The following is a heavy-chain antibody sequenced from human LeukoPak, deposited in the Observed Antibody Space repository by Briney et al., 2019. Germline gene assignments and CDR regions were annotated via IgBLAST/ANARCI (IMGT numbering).Heavy chain of an antibody. CDR2: ICHSGST. D-gene: IGHD6-13*01. V-gene: IGHV4-30-2*01. J-gene: IGHJ5*02. Sequence: SQTLSLTCAVSGGSISSGGYSWSWIRQPPGKGLEWIGYICHSGSTYYNPSLKSRVTISVDRSKNQFSLKLSSVTAADTAVYYCARDQWYSSSFQEGFDPWGQGTLVTVSS. CDR1: GGSISSGGYS. CDR3: ARDQWYSSSFQEGFDP.